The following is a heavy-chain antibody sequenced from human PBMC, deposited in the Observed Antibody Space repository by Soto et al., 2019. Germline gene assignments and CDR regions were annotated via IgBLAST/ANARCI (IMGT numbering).Heavy chain of an antibody. Sequence: ASVKVSCTASGYNFTSYGVSWVRQAPGQGLEWMGWVSAYSGNTNYAPKLQGRVTMTTDTSTSTAYMELRSLRSDDTAVYYCARDGAGYCSGGSCSPRHYYYYMDVWGKGTTVTVSS. D-gene: IGHD2-15*01. CDR2: VSAYSGNT. CDR3: ARDGAGYCSGGSCSPRHYYYYMDV. J-gene: IGHJ6*03. V-gene: IGHV1-18*01. CDR1: GYNFTSYG.